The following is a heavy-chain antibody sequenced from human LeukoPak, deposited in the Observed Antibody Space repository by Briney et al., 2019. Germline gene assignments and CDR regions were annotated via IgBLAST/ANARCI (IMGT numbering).Heavy chain of an antibody. CDR2: INSNGSNT. V-gene: IGHV3-74*01. CDR3: IRDSSSSFDY. J-gene: IGHJ4*02. D-gene: IGHD6-13*01. CDR1: GYTFTTYW. Sequence: GGSLRLSCAASGYTFTTYWIHWVRQAPGKGLVWVSLINSNGSNTGYADSVKGRFTISRDNAKNMVYLQMNSLRAEDTAVYYCIRDSSSSFDYWGQGTLVTVSS.